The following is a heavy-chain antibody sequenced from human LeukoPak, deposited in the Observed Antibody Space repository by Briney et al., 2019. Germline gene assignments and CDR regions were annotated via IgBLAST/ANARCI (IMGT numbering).Heavy chain of an antibody. CDR2: ISGGGGST. CDR1: GFTFSTYA. D-gene: IGHD3-22*01. J-gene: IGHJ3*02. Sequence: GGSLRLSCAASGFTFSTYAMSWVRQAPGRGLEWVSAISGGGGSTYYADSVRGRFTISRDNSKNTVYLQMNSLRAEDTAVYYCAKRENYYDSSGYHYVGAFDIWGQGTMVTVSS. CDR3: AKRENYYDSSGYHYVGAFDI. V-gene: IGHV3-23*01.